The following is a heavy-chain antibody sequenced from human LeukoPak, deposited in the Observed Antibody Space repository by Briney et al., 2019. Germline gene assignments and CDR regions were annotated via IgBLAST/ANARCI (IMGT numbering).Heavy chain of an antibody. CDR1: GFTFSSYA. J-gene: IGHJ4*02. D-gene: IGHD3-22*01. CDR3: ARDESPRSSGYDALQYYFDY. Sequence: GKSLRLSCAASGFTFSSYAMHWVRQAPGKGLEWVAVISYDGSNKYYADSVKGRFTISRDNSKNTLYLQMNSLRAEDTAVYYCARDESPRSSGYDALQYYFDYWGQGTLVTVSS. V-gene: IGHV3-30-3*01. CDR2: ISYDGSNK.